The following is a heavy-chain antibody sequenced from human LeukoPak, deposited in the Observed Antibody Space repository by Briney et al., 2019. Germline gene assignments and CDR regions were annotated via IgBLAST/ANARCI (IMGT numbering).Heavy chain of an antibody. CDR2: ISSSSSYI. J-gene: IGHJ6*02. V-gene: IGHV3-21*01. CDR1: GFTFDDYA. CDR3: ASLTGDQVYYYGMDV. D-gene: IGHD7-27*01. Sequence: QPGGSLRLSCAASGFTFDDYAMHWVRHAPGKGLEWVSSISSSSSYIYYADSVKGRFTISRDNAKNSLYLQMNSLRAEDTAVYYCASLTGDQVYYYGMDVWGQGTTVTVSS.